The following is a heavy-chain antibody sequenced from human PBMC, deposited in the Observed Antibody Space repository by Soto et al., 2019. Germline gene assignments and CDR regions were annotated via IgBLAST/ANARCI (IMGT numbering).Heavy chain of an antibody. J-gene: IGHJ4*02. CDR2: INWSGSST. Sequence: SLRLSCIASGVSFGDYGISWVRQAPGKGLEWVSGINWSGSSTGYADSVKGRFTISRDNSKNTLYLQMSSLRAEDTAVYYCAKDEYYDFWSGYYYWGQGTLVTVSS. CDR3: AKDEYYDFWSGYYY. V-gene: IGHV3-20*04. CDR1: GVSFGDYG. D-gene: IGHD3-3*01.